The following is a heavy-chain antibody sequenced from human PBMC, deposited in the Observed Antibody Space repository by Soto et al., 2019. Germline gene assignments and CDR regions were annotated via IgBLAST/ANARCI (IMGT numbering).Heavy chain of an antibody. Sequence: SETLSLTCTVSVFSIVSIIYYWGFIRQPPWKGLELIGSIYYSVSTYYTPSLKSRVTISLDTSKNQFSLKLSSVTAADTAVYYCARHPYLGFGATDKCLDQWGQGPLVTVSS. D-gene: IGHD3-10*01. CDR2: IYYSVST. J-gene: IGHJ5*02. CDR1: VFSIVSIIYY. CDR3: ARHPYLGFGATDKCLDQ. V-gene: IGHV4-39*01.